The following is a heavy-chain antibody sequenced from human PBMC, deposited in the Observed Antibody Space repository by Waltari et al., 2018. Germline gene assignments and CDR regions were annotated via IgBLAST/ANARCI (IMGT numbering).Heavy chain of an antibody. D-gene: IGHD2-2*01. Sequence: QVQLVQSGAEVKKPGASVKVSCKASGYTFTSYGISWVRQAPGQGLEWMGWISAYNGNTNYAQKLQGRVTMTTDTSTSTAYMELRSLRSDDTAVYYCARDIVVVPAAWITDAFDIWGQGTMVTVSS. J-gene: IGHJ3*02. CDR3: ARDIVVVPAAWITDAFDI. CDR2: ISAYNGNT. V-gene: IGHV1-18*01. CDR1: GYTFTSYG.